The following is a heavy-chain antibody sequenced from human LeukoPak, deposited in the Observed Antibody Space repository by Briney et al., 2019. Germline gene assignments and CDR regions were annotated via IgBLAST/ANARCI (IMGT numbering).Heavy chain of an antibody. CDR1: GGSISSYY. D-gene: IGHD3-10*01. Sequence: KPSETLSLTCTVSGGSISSYYWNWVRQPPGKGLEWIGYIYYSGSTNYNPSLKSRVTMSVDTSKNQFSLKLSSVTAADTAVYYCAKIPVLLYAFDIWGQGTMVTVSS. CDR3: AKIPVLLYAFDI. J-gene: IGHJ3*02. V-gene: IGHV4-59*01. CDR2: IYYSGST.